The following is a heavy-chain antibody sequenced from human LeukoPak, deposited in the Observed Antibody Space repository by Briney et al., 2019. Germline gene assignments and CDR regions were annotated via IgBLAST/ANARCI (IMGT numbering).Heavy chain of an antibody. CDR1: GFTFSSYA. Sequence: GGSLRLSCSASGFTFSSYAMHWVRQAPGKGLEYVSAISSNGGSTYYADSVKGRFTISRDNSKNTLYLQMSSLRAEDTAVYYCVKDRGYSCGEGGYWGQGTLVTVSS. D-gene: IGHD5-18*01. CDR3: VKDRGYSCGEGGY. V-gene: IGHV3-64D*06. CDR2: ISSNGGST. J-gene: IGHJ4*02.